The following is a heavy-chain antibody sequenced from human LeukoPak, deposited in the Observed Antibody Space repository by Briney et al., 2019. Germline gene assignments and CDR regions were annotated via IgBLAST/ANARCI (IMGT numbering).Heavy chain of an antibody. Sequence: PGESLRLSCAASGFTLSNSEMNWVRKAPGKGLEWVSFIAVDGTKYYSDSVKGRFTISRDSAKNSLFLQMNSLRAEDTAVYYCASSLSLWANYRCHWGRGTLVTVSS. V-gene: IGHV3-48*03. CDR3: ASSLSLWANYRCH. CDR1: GFTLSNSE. J-gene: IGHJ4*02. CDR2: IAVDGTK. D-gene: IGHD3-16*02.